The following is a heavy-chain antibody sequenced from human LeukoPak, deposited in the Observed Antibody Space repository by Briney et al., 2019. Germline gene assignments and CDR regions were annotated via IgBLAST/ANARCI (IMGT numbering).Heavy chain of an antibody. V-gene: IGHV4-4*07. CDR3: ARGSQNYYNPFDN. J-gene: IGHJ4*02. CDR2: IYTSGST. Sequence: SETLSLTCTVSGGSISGYYWSWVRQPAGKGLEWIGRIYTSGSTNYNPSLKSRVTMSVDTSKNQLFLRLTSVTAADTALYYCARGSQNYYNPFDNWGQGTLVTVSS. D-gene: IGHD3-10*01. CDR1: GGSISGYY.